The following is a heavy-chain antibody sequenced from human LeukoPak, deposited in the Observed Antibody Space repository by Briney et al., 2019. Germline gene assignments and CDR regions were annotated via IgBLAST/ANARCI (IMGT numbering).Heavy chain of an antibody. V-gene: IGHV4-59*01. J-gene: IGHJ3*02. CDR1: GGSISNYY. Sequence: SETLSLTCTVSGGSISNYYWSWIRQPPGKRLEWIGYIYYSGSTNYNPSLKSRVSISVDTSKNQFSLKLSSVTAADTAVYYCARDYGSGWWIDTWGQGTMVVVSS. D-gene: IGHD6-19*01. CDR2: IYYSGST. CDR3: ARDYGSGWWIDT.